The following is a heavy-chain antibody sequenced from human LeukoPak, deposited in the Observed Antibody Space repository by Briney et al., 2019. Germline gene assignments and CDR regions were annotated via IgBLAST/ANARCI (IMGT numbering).Heavy chain of an antibody. CDR1: GFSFSSYA. CDR2: ISIDGGDT. V-gene: IGHV3-64*01. Sequence: PGGSLRLSCAASGFSFSSYAMHWVRQAPGKGLEYVLAISIDGGDTFYASSVKGRFTISRDNSKSTLYLQMGSLRAEDMAVYYCARVLRDISGYYDYWGQGTLVTVSS. CDR3: ARVLRDISGYYDY. D-gene: IGHD3-22*01. J-gene: IGHJ4*02.